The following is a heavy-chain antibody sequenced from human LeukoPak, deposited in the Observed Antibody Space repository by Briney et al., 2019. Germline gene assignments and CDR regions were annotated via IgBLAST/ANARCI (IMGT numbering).Heavy chain of an antibody. V-gene: IGHV4-39*07. D-gene: IGHD6-6*01. Sequence: MPSETLSLTCTVSGGSISSSSYYWGWIRQPPGKGLEWIGTIYYSGNTYYNPSLKSRVSISVDTSKNQFSLKLSSVTAADTAVYYCASIEYSSSSDGIDYWGQGTLVTVSS. CDR1: GGSISSSSYY. CDR3: ASIEYSSSSDGIDY. J-gene: IGHJ4*02. CDR2: IYYSGNT.